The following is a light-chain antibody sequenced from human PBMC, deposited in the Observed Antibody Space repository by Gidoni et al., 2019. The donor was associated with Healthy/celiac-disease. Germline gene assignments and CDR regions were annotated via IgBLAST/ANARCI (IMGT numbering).Light chain of an antibody. Sequence: ERTKPPSGSVPPGQTASITCSGEKVGDKYACWYQQKPGQSPVLVIYQDSKRPSGIPERFSGSNSGNTATLTISGTQAMDEADYYCQAWDSSTAVFGTGTKITVL. CDR1: KVGDKY. J-gene: IGLJ1*01. CDR3: QAWDSSTAV. CDR2: QDS. V-gene: IGLV3-1*01.